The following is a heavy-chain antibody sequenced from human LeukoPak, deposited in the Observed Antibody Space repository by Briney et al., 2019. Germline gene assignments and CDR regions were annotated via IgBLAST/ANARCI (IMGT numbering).Heavy chain of an antibody. Sequence: SETLSLTCAVSGYSISSGYYWGWIRQPPGKGLEWIGSITYYNPSLKSRVTISVDTSKNQFSLKLSSVTAADTAVYYCARAWDDSSGYSRIPHDAFDIWGQGTMVTVSS. D-gene: IGHD3-22*01. CDR2: IT. J-gene: IGHJ3*02. CDR1: GYSISSGYY. V-gene: IGHV4-38-2*01. CDR3: ARAWDDSSGYSRIPHDAFDI.